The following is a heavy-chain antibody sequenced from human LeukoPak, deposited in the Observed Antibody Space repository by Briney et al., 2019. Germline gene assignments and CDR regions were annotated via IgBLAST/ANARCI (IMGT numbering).Heavy chain of an antibody. CDR3: ARDRRVTTFIPYYYGMDV. CDR1: GFTVSSNY. Sequence: GGSLRLSCAASGFTVSSNYMSWVRQAPGKGLEWVSVIYSGGSTYYADSVKGRFTISRDNSKNTLYLQVNSLRAEDTAVYYCARDRRVTTFIPYYYGMDVWGQGTTVTVS. D-gene: IGHD4-11*01. V-gene: IGHV3-66*01. J-gene: IGHJ6*02. CDR2: IYSGGST.